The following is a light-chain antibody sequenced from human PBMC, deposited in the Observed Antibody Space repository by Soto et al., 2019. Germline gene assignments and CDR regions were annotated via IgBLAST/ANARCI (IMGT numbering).Light chain of an antibody. J-gene: IGKJ5*01. V-gene: IGKV3-11*01. CDR3: QQRSNWPPFT. CDR2: AAS. CDR1: PSVSSY. Sequence: IVLPQSPATLSLSPGERATLSCRASPSVSSYLAWYQQKPGQAPRLLIYAASNRATGIPARFSGSGSGTDFTLTISSLEPEDFAVYYCQQRSNWPPFTFGQGTRLEIK.